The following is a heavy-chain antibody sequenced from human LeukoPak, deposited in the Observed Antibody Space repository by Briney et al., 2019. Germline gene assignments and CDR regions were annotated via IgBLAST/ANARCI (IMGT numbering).Heavy chain of an antibody. CDR3: AGGWELPRDFDY. CDR1: GFTVSSNY. Sequence: GGSLRLSCAASGFTVSSNYMSWVRQAPGKGLEWVSVIYSGGSTYYADSVKGRFTISRDNSKNTLHLQMNSLRAEDTAVYYCAGGWELPRDFDYWGQGTLVTVSS. V-gene: IGHV3-66*01. D-gene: IGHD1-26*01. CDR2: IYSGGST. J-gene: IGHJ4*02.